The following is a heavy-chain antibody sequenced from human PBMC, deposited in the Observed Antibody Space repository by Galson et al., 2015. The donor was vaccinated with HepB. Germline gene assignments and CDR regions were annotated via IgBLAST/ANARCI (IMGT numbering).Heavy chain of an antibody. CDR3: AKAIWEHFDKRVFDK. J-gene: IGHJ4*02. CDR1: GFTFSNYA. V-gene: IGHV3-23*01. D-gene: IGHD3-22*01. CDR2: ISGGGGRT. Sequence: SLRLSCAASGFTFSNYAMTWVRQSPGEGLEWISTISGGGGRTHYADSVKGRFTISRDTSKKTMSLHMSSLRAEDTAIYYCAKAIWEHFDKRVFDKWGQGTLVTVSS.